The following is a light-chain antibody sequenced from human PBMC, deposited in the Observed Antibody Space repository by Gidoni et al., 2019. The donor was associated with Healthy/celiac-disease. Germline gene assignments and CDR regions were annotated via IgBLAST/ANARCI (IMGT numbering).Light chain of an antibody. Sequence: PGQSITISCTGTSSDVGGYNYVSWYQQHPGKAPKLMIYEVSNRPSGVSNRFSGSKSGNTASLTISGLQAEDEADYYCSSYTSSSTLVFGGGTKLTVL. J-gene: IGLJ2*01. CDR2: EVS. CDR1: SSDVGGYNY. CDR3: SSYTSSSTLV. V-gene: IGLV2-14*01.